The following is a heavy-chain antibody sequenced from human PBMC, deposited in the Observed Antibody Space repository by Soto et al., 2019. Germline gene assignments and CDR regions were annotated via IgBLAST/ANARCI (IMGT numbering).Heavy chain of an antibody. V-gene: IGHV3-33*01. CDR2: IWYDGSNK. Sequence: GGSLRLSCAASGFTFSSYGMHWVRQAPGKGLEWVAVIWYDGSNKYYADSVKGRFTISRDNSKNTLYLQMNSLRAEDTAVYYCARGYGDLYYFDYWGQGTLVTVSS. D-gene: IGHD4-17*01. J-gene: IGHJ4*02. CDR3: ARGYGDLYYFDY. CDR1: GFTFSSYG.